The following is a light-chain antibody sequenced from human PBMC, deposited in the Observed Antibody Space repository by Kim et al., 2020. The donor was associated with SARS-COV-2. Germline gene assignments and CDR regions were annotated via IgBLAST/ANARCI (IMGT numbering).Light chain of an antibody. CDR1: RLGDKY. CDR3: QAWDSSTAVV. V-gene: IGLV3-1*01. Sequence: VSPGQTASITCSGDRLGDKYACWYQQKPGQSPVLVIYQDSKRPSGIPERFSGSNSGNTATLTISGTQAMDEADYYCQAWDSSTAVVFGGGTQLTVL. CDR2: QDS. J-gene: IGLJ2*01.